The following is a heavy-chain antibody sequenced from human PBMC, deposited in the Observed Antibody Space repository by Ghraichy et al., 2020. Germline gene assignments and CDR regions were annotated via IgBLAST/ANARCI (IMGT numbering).Heavy chain of an antibody. D-gene: IGHD6-13*01. Sequence: GGSLRLSLTNNRLEEHTYEIKSRLRTPYDVLCLNANIYNGNDAFYADSIRGRFTVSRDFSKNTVSLQMNSLRPGDTAVYYCARALGKQQLVLDYWGQGT. CDR3: ARALGKQQLVLDY. CDR1: RLEEHTYE. J-gene: IGHJ4*02. CDR2: IYNGNDA. V-gene: IGHV3-66*02.